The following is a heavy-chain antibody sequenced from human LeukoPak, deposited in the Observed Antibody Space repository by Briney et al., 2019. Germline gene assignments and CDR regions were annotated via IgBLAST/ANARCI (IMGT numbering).Heavy chain of an antibody. CDR1: GYTFTGYY. V-gene: IGHV1-2*02. CDR3: ARGDIVVVPASLWFDP. Sequence: GASVKVSCKASGYTFTGYYMHWVRQAPGQGLEWMGWINPNSGGTNYAQKFQGRVTMTRDTSISTAYMELSRLRSDDTAVYYCARGDIVVVPASLWFDPRGQGTLVTVSS. D-gene: IGHD2-2*01. J-gene: IGHJ5*02. CDR2: INPNSGGT.